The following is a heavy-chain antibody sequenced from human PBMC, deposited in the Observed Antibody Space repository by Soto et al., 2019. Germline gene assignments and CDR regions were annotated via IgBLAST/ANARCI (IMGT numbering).Heavy chain of an antibody. V-gene: IGHV3-23*01. J-gene: IGHJ3*02. CDR1: GFTFSSYA. CDR2: ISGSGGST. CDR3: AKAKYYYDSSGHKAFDI. Sequence: EVQLLESGGGLVQPGGSLRLSCAASGFTFSSYAMSWVRQAPGKGLEWVPAISGSGGSTYYADSVKGRFTISRDNSKNTLYLQMNSLRAEDTAVYYCAKAKYYYDSSGHKAFDIWGQGTMVTVSS. D-gene: IGHD3-22*01.